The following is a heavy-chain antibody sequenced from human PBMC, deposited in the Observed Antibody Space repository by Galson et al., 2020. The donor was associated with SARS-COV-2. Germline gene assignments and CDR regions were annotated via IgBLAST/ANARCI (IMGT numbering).Heavy chain of an antibody. CDR3: ATERGSYYYDSSGYYDFDY. Sequence: GGSLRLSCAASGFTFSSNGMHWVRQAPGKGLEGGAVIGYDGSNKYYADSVKGRLTTPRENSKNTLYLQMNSLRAEETAVYYCATERGSYYYDSSGYYDFDYWGQGTLVTVSS. CDR1: GFTFSSNG. J-gene: IGHJ4*02. V-gene: IGHV3-33*01. CDR2: IGYDGSNK. D-gene: IGHD3-22*01.